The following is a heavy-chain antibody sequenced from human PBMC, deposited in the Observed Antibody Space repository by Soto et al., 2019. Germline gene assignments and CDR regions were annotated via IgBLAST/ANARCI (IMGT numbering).Heavy chain of an antibody. CDR1: GGSISIGGFY. CDR2: IYYSGST. CDR3: AREDGP. Sequence: QVQLQESGPGLVKPSQTLSLTCTVSGGSISIGGFYWSWIRQYSGKGLEWIGHIYYSGSTYYNPSLKSRITISVDTSKNQFSLKLNSVTAADTAMYYCAREDGPWGQGTLVTVSS. J-gene: IGHJ4*02. V-gene: IGHV4-31*03.